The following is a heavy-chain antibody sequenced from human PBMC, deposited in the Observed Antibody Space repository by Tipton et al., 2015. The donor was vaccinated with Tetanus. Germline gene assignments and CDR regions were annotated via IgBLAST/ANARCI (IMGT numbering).Heavy chain of an antibody. CDR3: AFKPDYFGTWSPPFDY. CDR1: GGSFSGYY. J-gene: IGHJ4*02. D-gene: IGHD3-10*01. V-gene: IGHV4-34*01. CDR2: INHSGST. Sequence: TLSLTCAVYGGSFSGYYWSWIRQPPGKGLEWIGEINHSGSTNYNPSLKIRVTISVDTSKNQFSLKLSSVTAADTAVYYCAFKPDYFGTWSPPFDYWGQGPLVTVSS.